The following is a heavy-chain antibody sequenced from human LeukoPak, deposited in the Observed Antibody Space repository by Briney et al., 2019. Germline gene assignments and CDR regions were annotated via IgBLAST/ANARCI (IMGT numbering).Heavy chain of an antibody. J-gene: IGHJ3*02. CDR1: GYTLTELS. CDR2: FDPEDGET. D-gene: IGHD3-9*01. CDR3: ATGMNAILTGYYSSGAFDI. Sequence: ALVKVSCKVSGYTLTELSMHWVRQAPGKGLEWMRGFDPEDGETIYAQKFQGRVTMTEDTSTDTAYMELSSLRSEDTAVYYCATGMNAILTGYYSSGAFDIWGQGTMVTVSS. V-gene: IGHV1-24*01.